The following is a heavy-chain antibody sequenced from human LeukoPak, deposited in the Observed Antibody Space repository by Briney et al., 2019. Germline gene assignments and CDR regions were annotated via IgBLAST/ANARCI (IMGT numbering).Heavy chain of an antibody. J-gene: IGHJ5*02. CDR2: IRDSGETT. Sequence: GGSLRLSCAASEVTFGSYGMSWVRQAPGKGLEWVASIRDSGETTYYADSVKGRFTISRENSKKTLFLIMDSLRVEDTAVYYCARTPLPIAVSAAYNWLDHWGQGAQVTVSS. V-gene: IGHV3-23*01. CDR3: ARTPLPIAVSAAYNWLDH. D-gene: IGHD6-19*01. CDR1: EVTFGSYG.